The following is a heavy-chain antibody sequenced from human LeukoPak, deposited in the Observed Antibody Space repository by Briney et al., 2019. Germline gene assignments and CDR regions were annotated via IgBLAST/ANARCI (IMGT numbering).Heavy chain of an antibody. Sequence: SETLSLTCAVYGGSFSGYYWSWVRQPPGKGLEWIGEINHSGSTNYNPSLKSRVTISVDTSKNQFSRKLSSVTAADTAVYYCARRPGTNEYYYYYMDVWGKGTTVTVSS. J-gene: IGHJ6*03. CDR2: INHSGST. CDR3: ARRPGTNEYYYYYMDV. CDR1: GGSFSGYY. D-gene: IGHD1-1*01. V-gene: IGHV4-34*01.